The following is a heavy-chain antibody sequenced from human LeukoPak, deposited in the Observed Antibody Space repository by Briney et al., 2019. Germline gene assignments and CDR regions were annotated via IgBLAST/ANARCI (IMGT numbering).Heavy chain of an antibody. J-gene: IGHJ6*03. V-gene: IGHV3-7*01. D-gene: IGHD2-2*01. CDR2: VKGDGSVQ. CDR1: GFPFSGYY. Sequence: GGSLRLSCTASGFPFSGYYISWVRQAPGTGLEWLANVKGDGSVQDYVDSVKGRFTISRDNAKNSLYLQMNNLRVDDTAVYYCVGQLLRAVWGKGTTVTVSS. CDR3: VGQLLRAV.